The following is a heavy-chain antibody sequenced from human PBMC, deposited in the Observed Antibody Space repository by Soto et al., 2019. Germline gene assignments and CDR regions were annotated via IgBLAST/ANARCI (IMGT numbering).Heavy chain of an antibody. CDR3: ARGGQWDFLSDY. CDR2: ISAYNGNT. CDR1: VYSFTRYY. V-gene: IGHV1-18*01. D-gene: IGHD1-26*01. J-gene: IGHJ4*02. Sequence: ASVKGSCKASVYSFTRYYINWVRQAPGQGLEWMGWISAYNGNTHYEEKLQGRVTLTTDTSTSTAYMELRSLRSDDTAVYFCARGGQWDFLSDYWGQGTLVTVSS.